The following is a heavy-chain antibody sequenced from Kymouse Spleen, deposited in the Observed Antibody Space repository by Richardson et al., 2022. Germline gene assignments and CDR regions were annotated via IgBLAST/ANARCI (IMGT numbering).Heavy chain of an antibody. V-gene: IGHV3-21*03. J-gene: IGHJ6*02. CDR1: GFTFSSYS. CDR3: ARAITIFGVVTLYYYYYGMDV. CDR2: ISSSSSYI. D-gene: IGHD3-3*01. Sequence: EVQLVESGGGLVKPGGSLRLSCAASGFTFSSYSMNWVRQAPGKGLEWVSSISSSSSYIYYADSVKGRFTISRDNAKNSLYLQMNSLRAEDTAVYYCARAITIFGVVTLYYYYYGMDVWGQGTTVTVSS.